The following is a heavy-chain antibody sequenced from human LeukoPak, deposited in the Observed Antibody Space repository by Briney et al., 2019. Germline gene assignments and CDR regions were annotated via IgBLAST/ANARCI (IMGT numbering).Heavy chain of an antibody. CDR2: IYRDGSS. Sequence: GGSLRLSCVASGLSVSSNYMSWVRQAPGKGLEWVSVIYRDGSSYYAESVKGRFTISRDNSKNTLYIQMNSLRAEDTAVYYCARSFYDILIGYYQYFDYWGQGTMVPVSS. D-gene: IGHD3-9*01. CDR3: ARSFYDILIGYYQYFDY. CDR1: GLSVSSNY. J-gene: IGHJ4*02. V-gene: IGHV3-66*01.